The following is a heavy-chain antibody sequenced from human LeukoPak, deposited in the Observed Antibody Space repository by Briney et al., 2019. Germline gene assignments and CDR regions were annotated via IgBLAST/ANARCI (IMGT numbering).Heavy chain of an antibody. CDR1: GASISSSY. CDR2: INYKGIT. CDR3: ARVPPQRCPGASCYPIFDY. J-gene: IGHJ4*02. V-gene: IGHV4-59*01. Sequence: SETLSLTCTVSGASISSSYWSWIRQPPGKGLEWIGYINYKGITNYNPSLRSRVTISLDTSKNQFSLNLNSVTTADAAVYYCARVPPQRCPGASCYPIFDYWGQGTLVTVSS. D-gene: IGHD2-15*01.